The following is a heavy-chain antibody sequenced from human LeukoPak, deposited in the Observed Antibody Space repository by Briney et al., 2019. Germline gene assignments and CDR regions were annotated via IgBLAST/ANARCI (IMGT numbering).Heavy chain of an antibody. Sequence: ASVKVCCKASGFTFTTSAVHWVRQARGQRLEWIGWIVVGSGYTNFARSFQERVTFTRDMSTGTAYMELSSLRSEDTVVYYCAADLLPTDPYNWFDPWGQGSLVTVSS. D-gene: IGHD2-2*01. V-gene: IGHV1-58*01. CDR1: GFTFTTSA. J-gene: IGHJ5*02. CDR3: AADLLPTDPYNWFDP. CDR2: IVVGSGYT.